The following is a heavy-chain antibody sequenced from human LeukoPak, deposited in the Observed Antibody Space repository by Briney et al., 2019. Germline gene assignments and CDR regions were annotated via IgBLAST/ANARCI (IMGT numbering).Heavy chain of an antibody. Sequence: ASVKVSCKASGGTFSSYAIGWVRQAPGQGLEWMGRIIPIFGTANYAQKFQGRVTITTDESTSTAYMELSSLRSEDTAVYYCARLGDGYTDYWGQGTLVTVSS. CDR2: IIPIFGTA. D-gene: IGHD5-24*01. CDR3: ARLGDGYTDY. CDR1: GGTFSSYA. V-gene: IGHV1-69*05. J-gene: IGHJ4*02.